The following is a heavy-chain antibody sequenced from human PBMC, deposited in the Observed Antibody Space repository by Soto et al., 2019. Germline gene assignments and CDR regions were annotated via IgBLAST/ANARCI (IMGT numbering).Heavy chain of an antibody. J-gene: IGHJ6*02. D-gene: IGHD3-16*01. V-gene: IGHV2-26*01. CDR3: ARIHSITWGSYFYGMDV. CDR1: GFSLSDTTMG. Sequence: QVTLKESGPVLVKPSETLTLTCSVSGFSLSDTTMGVSWIRQPPRKALEWLAHIFSNDEKSYSTSLKTRLTISKDTSRNQVVLTMTNMDPVDTATYYCARIHSITWGSYFYGMDVWGQGTTVTVSS. CDR2: IFSNDEK.